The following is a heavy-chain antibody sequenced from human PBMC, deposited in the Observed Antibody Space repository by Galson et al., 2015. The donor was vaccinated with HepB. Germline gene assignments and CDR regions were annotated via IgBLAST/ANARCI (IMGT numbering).Heavy chain of an antibody. CDR1: GFTVSSNF. J-gene: IGHJ4*02. CDR2: IYSGGST. CDR3: ARGDYGGNSRY. V-gene: IGHV3-53*01. D-gene: IGHD4-23*01. Sequence: SLRLSCAASGFTVSSNFMSWVRQAPGKGLEWVSVIYSGGSTYYADSVKGRFTISRDNSKNTLYLQMNSLRAEDTAVYYCARGDYGGNSRYWGQGTLVTVSS.